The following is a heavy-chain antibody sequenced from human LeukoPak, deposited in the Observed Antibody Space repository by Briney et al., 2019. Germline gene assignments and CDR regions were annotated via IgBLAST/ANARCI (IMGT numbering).Heavy chain of an antibody. D-gene: IGHD6-13*01. Sequence: GGSLRLSCAASGFTFSSYAMSWVRQAPGKGLEWVSGISGSGASTYYADSVKGRFTISRDNSRNTVYLQMNSPRAEDTAVYYCAILPGYRSGWYEVNYWGQGTLVTVSS. CDR3: AILPGYRSGWYEVNY. V-gene: IGHV3-23*01. CDR1: GFTFSSYA. CDR2: ISGSGAST. J-gene: IGHJ4*02.